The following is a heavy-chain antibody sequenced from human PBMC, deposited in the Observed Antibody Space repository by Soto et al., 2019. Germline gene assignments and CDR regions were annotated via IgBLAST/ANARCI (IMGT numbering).Heavy chain of an antibody. Sequence: GESLKISCKGSGYSFTSYWIGWVRQMPGKGLEWMGIIYPGDSDTRYSPSFQGQVTISADKSISTAYLQWSSLKASDTAMYYCARLWRIQPLSRAYSPYCMDVWGQGTTVTLSS. D-gene: IGHD5-18*01. J-gene: IGHJ6*02. CDR2: IYPGDSDT. V-gene: IGHV5-51*01. CDR1: GYSFTSYW. CDR3: ARLWRIQPLSRAYSPYCMDV.